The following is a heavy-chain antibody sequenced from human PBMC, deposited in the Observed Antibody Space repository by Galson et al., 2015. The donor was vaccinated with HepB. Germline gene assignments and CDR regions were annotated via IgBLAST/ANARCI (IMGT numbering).Heavy chain of an antibody. CDR1: GFTFRSYS. Sequence: SLRLSCAGSGFTFRSYSITWVRQTPGKGLEWVSSIDSKGDYRNYADSVKGRFTISRDNAKNSDYLQMNSLRAEDTALYYCAREDIRFLEWLGYYSDLWGRGTLVTVSS. V-gene: IGHV3-21*06. J-gene: IGHJ2*01. D-gene: IGHD3-3*01. CDR3: AREDIRFLEWLGYYSDL. CDR2: IDSKGDYR.